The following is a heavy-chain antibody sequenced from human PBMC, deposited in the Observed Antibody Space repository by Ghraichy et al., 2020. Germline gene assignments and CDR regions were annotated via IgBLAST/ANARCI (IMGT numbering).Heavy chain of an antibody. Sequence: SETLSLTCTVSGGSISSGGYYWSWIRQHPGKGLEWIGYIYYSGSTYYNPSLKSRVTISVDTSKNQFSLKLSSVTAADTAVYYCARGKLGNFDYWGQGTLVTVSS. V-gene: IGHV4-31*03. J-gene: IGHJ4*02. CDR1: GGSISSGGYY. D-gene: IGHD7-27*01. CDR2: IYYSGST. CDR3: ARGKLGNFDY.